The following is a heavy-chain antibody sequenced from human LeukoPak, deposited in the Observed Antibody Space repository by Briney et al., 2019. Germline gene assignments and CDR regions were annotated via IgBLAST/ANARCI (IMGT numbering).Heavy chain of an antibody. V-gene: IGHV4-38-2*02. CDR2: INHSGST. J-gene: IGHJ5*02. D-gene: IGHD3-9*01. CDR1: GYSISSAYS. Sequence: PSETLSLTCNVFGYSISSAYSWGWIRQPPGKGLEWIGEINHSGSTNYNPSLKSRVTISVDTSKNQFSLKLSSVTAADTAVYYCARSGLRYFDWLRGFDPWGQGTLVTVSS. CDR3: ARSGLRYFDWLRGFDP.